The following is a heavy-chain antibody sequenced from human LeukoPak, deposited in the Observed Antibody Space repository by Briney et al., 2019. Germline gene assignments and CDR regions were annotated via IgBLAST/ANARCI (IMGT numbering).Heavy chain of an antibody. CDR2: IYYSGST. CDR3: AKTTVTKSPNYYYYMDV. Sequence: PSETLSLTCTGCGGSISSYYWSWIRQPAGKGLEWIGYIYYSGSTNYNPSLKSRVTISVDTSKNQFSLKLSSVTAADTAVYYCAKTTVTKSPNYYYYMDVWGKGTTLTVSS. V-gene: IGHV4-59*01. J-gene: IGHJ6*03. CDR1: GGSISSYY. D-gene: IGHD4-17*01.